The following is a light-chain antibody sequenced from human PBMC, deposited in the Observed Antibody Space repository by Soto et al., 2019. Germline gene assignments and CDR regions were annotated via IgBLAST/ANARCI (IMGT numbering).Light chain of an antibody. CDR1: SSNIGGNS. Sequence: QSVLTQPPSVSAAPGQKVTISCSGSSSNIGGNSVSWYQQLPGTAPKLLIYDDNKRPSGIPDRFSGSKSGTSATLGITGFQTGDEADYYCAAWDHSLRSYVFGSGTKVTVL. CDR2: DDN. J-gene: IGLJ1*01. CDR3: AAWDHSLRSYV. V-gene: IGLV1-51*01.